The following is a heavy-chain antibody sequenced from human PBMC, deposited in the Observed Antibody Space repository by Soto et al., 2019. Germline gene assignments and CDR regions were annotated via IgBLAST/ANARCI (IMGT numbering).Heavy chain of an antibody. D-gene: IGHD3-10*01. J-gene: IGHJ6*02. CDR1: GGSISSGGYS. Sequence: SETLSLTCAVSGGSISSGGYSWSWIRQPPGKGLEWIGYIYHSGSTYYNPSLKSRVTISVDRSKNQFSLKLSSVTAADTAVYYCARGLGDGSGKTYYYYYGMDVWGQGTTVTVSS. CDR3: ARGLGDGSGKTYYYYYGMDV. V-gene: IGHV4-30-2*01. CDR2: IYHSGST.